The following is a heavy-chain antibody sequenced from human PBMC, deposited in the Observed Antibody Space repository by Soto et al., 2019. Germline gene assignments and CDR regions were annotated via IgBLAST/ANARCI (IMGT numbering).Heavy chain of an antibody. Sequence: QIQMVQSGAEVKQPGASVKISCKTSGYTFSSYSINWVRQAPGQRLEWMAWISTTSGNTHYAERVQGRFTVTLDKSARTAFMEMWGLTSDDTAVYFCARDNGYYDFWGQGTLVTVSS. J-gene: IGHJ4*02. CDR1: GYTFSSYS. V-gene: IGHV1-18*01. CDR2: ISTTSGNT. CDR3: ARDNGYYDF. D-gene: IGHD2-8*01.